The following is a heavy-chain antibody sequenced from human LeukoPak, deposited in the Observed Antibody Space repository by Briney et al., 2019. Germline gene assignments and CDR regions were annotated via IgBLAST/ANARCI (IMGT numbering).Heavy chain of an antibody. J-gene: IGHJ4*02. CDR2: IYYSGST. CDR1: GGSISSYY. CDR3: ARSTWGYCSSTSCYGYDNYAFDY. D-gene: IGHD2-2*01. V-gene: IGHV4-59*01. Sequence: SETLSLTCTVSGGSISSYYWSWIRQPPGKGLEWIGYIYYSGSTNYNPSLKSRVTISVDTSKNQFSLKLSSVTAADTVVYYCARSTWGYCSSTSCYGYDNYAFDYWGQGTLVTVSS.